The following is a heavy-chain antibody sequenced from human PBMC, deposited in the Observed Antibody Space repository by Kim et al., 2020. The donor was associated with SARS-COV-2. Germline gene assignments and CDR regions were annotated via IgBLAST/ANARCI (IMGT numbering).Heavy chain of an antibody. CDR1: GFTFSSYG. Sequence: GGSLRLSCAASGFTFSSYGMHWVRQAPGKGLEWVAVIWYDGSNKYYADSVKGRFTISRDNSKNTLYLQMNSLRAEDTAVYYCARDGDSSGYYYPDYWGQGTLVTVSS. V-gene: IGHV3-33*01. CDR3: ARDGDSSGYYYPDY. J-gene: IGHJ4*02. CDR2: IWYDGSNK. D-gene: IGHD3-22*01.